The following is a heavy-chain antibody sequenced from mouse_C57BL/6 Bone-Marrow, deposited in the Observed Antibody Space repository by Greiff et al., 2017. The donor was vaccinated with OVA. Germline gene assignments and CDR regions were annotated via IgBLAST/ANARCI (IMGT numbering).Heavy chain of an antibody. CDR1: GYTFTSYW. Sequence: QVQLKQPGAELVKPGASVKLSCKASGYTFTSYWMHWVKQRPGQGLEWIGMIHPNSGSTNYNEKFKSKATLTVDKSSSTAYMQLSSLTSEDSAVYYCARWGAQGYFDYWGQGTTLTVSS. J-gene: IGHJ2*01. V-gene: IGHV1-64*01. CDR2: IHPNSGST. D-gene: IGHD3-2*02. CDR3: ARWGAQGYFDY.